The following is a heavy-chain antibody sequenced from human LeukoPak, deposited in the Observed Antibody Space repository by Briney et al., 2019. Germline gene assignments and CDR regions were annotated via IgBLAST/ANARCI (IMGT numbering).Heavy chain of an antibody. CDR3: ARLVPADAFDI. CDR2: INHSGST. CDR1: GGSFSGYY. J-gene: IGHJ3*02. Sequence: PSETLSLTCAVYGGSFSGYYWSWIRQPPGKGLEWIGEINHSGSTNYNPSLKSRATISVDTSKNQFSLKLSSVTAADTAVYYCARLVPADAFDIWGQGTMVTVSS. V-gene: IGHV4-34*01.